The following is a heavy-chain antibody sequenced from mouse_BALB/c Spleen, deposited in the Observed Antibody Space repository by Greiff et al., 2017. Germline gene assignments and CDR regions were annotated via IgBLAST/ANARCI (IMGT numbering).Heavy chain of an antibody. J-gene: IGHJ4*01. D-gene: IGHD1-1*01. CDR3: TIYYYGSSYVKGAMDY. CDR1: GYTFTSYW. V-gene: IGHV1S22*01. CDR2: IYPGSGST. Sequence: LKQSGSELVRPGASVKLSCKASGYTFTSYWMHWVKQRPGQGLEWIGNIYPGSGSTNYDEKFKSKATLTVDTSSGTAYMQLSSLTSEDSAVYYCTIYYYGSSYVKGAMDYWGQGTSVTVSS.